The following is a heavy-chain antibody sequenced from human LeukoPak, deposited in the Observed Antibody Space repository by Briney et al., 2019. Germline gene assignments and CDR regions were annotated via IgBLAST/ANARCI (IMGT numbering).Heavy chain of an antibody. Sequence: PSETLSLTCTVSGGSISSHYWSWIRQPAGKGLEWIGRIYTSGSTNYNPSLKSRVTISVDTSKIQFSLNLNSVTAADTAVYYCARRGSGGRSFDIWGQGTMVTVSS. CDR1: GGSISSHY. CDR3: ARRGSGGRSFDI. J-gene: IGHJ3*02. V-gene: IGHV4-4*07. CDR2: IYTSGST. D-gene: IGHD2-15*01.